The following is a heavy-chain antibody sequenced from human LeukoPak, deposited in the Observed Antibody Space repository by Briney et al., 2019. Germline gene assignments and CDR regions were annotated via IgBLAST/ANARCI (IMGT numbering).Heavy chain of an antibody. CDR1: GFTISNHW. CDR2: INSDGRRT. CDR3: AREVEVVPATMGAYYYYYMDV. J-gene: IGHJ6*03. V-gene: IGHV3-74*01. Sequence: PGGSLRLSCAASGFTISNHWMHWVRHAPGKGLVWVSRINSDGRRTSYADSVKGRFTISRDNAKNTLYLQMNSLRPDGTAVYYCAREVEVVPATMGAYYYYYMDVWGKGTTVTVSS. D-gene: IGHD2-2*01.